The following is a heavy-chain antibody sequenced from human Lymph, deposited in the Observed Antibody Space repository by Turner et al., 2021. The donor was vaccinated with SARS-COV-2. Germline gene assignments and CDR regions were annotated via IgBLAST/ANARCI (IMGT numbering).Heavy chain of an antibody. CDR2: ICYNGTP. V-gene: IGHV4-39*01. J-gene: IGHJ6*03. Sequence: QLQESGPGLLTPSDTLSVTCRFSVVSFNRVFSYWGWLRQSPGQGLDCIGNICYNGTPGYRPSGASRATRSAETSMNQFSRRLTSLSAADTAVYYCAKRWGK. CDR1: VVSFNRVFSY. CDR3: AKR.